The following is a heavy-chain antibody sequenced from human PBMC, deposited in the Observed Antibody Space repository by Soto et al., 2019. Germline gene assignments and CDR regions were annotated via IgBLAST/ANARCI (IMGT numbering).Heavy chain of an antibody. Sequence: ASVKVSCKASGYTFTSYGIHWVRQAPGQRLEWMGWINAANGDTKYSPKFRGRVTITRDTSASTAYMEPSSLRSEDTAVYYCVRRHVSATGIDWFDPWGQGTLVTVSS. D-gene: IGHD6-13*01. CDR1: GYTFTSYG. V-gene: IGHV1-3*01. J-gene: IGHJ5*02. CDR3: VRRHVSATGIDWFDP. CDR2: INAANGDT.